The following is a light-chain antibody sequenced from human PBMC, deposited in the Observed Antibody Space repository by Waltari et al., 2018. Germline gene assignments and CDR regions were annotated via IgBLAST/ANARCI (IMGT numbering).Light chain of an antibody. V-gene: IGLV1-51*01. J-gene: IGLJ2*01. CDR2: GND. CDR1: SSNIGNNS. CDR3: GTWDSSLNVGV. Sequence: QSVLTQPPSVSATPGQKVTISCSGSSSNIGNNSVSCYQHLPGAAPKLLIYGNDKRFFGIPDRFSGSKSGTSSTLGITGLQTGDEADFYCGTWDSSLNVGVFGGGTKLTVL.